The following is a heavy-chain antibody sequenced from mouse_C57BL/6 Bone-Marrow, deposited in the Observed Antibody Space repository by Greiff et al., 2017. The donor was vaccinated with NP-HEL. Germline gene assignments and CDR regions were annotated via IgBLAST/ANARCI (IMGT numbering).Heavy chain of an antibody. J-gene: IGHJ2*01. CDR2: IHPNSGST. Sequence: VQLQQPGAELVKPGASVKLSCKASGYTFTSYWMHWVKQRPGQGLEWIGMIHPNSGSTNYNEKFKSKATLTVDKSSSTAYMQLSSLTSEDSAVYYCARWGNYYGSSSDYWGQGTTLTVSS. V-gene: IGHV1-64*01. CDR1: GYTFTSYW. CDR3: ARWGNYYGSSSDY. D-gene: IGHD1-1*01.